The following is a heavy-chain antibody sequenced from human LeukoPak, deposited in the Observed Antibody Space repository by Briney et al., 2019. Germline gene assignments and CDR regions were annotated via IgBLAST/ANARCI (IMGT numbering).Heavy chain of an antibody. Sequence: PGGFLRLSCAASGFTFSAYAMSWVRQAPGKGLEWVSAISGSGENTVYADSVKGRFTISRDNSKNTPYLQMNSLRAEDTAVYYCARGRASGWYPFDYWGQGTLVTVSS. D-gene: IGHD6-19*01. CDR2: ISGSGENT. CDR1: GFTFSAYA. CDR3: ARGRASGWYPFDY. J-gene: IGHJ4*02. V-gene: IGHV3-23*01.